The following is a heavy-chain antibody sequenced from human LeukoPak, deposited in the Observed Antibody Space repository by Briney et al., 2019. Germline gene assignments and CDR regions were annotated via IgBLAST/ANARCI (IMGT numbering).Heavy chain of an antibody. J-gene: IGHJ6*03. V-gene: IGHV1-69*05. CDR3: ARVVGHYGDYRPYYYYYYMDV. CDR1: GGTFSSYA. Sequence: GASVKVSCKASGGTFSSYAISWVRQAPGQGLEWMGGIIPIFGTANYAQKFQGRVTMTRNTSISTAYMELSSLRSEDTAVYYCARVVGHYGDYRPYYYYYYMDVWGKGTTVTISS. CDR2: IIPIFGTA. D-gene: IGHD4-17*01.